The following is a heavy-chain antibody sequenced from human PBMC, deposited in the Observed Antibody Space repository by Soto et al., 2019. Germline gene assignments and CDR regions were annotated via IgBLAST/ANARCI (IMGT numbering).Heavy chain of an antibody. D-gene: IGHD3-9*01. CDR2: IYYRGNT. CDR3: ARHPGYYDILTGYTTYYFDS. J-gene: IGHJ4*02. Sequence: SLTCTVSGGSIGTYYWSWIRQPPGKGLEWIGYIYYRGNTDYNPSLKSRVTISLDTPKNQFSLKLSSVTAADTAVYYCARHPGYYDILTGYTTYYFDSWGQGILVTVSS. V-gene: IGHV4-59*08. CDR1: GGSIGTYY.